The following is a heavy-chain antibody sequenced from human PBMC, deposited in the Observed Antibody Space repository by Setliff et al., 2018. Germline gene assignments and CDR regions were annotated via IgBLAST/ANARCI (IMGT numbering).Heavy chain of an antibody. D-gene: IGHD3-22*01. CDR2: IKQDGSTK. CDR1: GFSFGRHW. V-gene: IGHV3-7*01. J-gene: IGHJ3*02. Sequence: GSLRLSCVVSGFSFGRHWMSWVRQAPGKGLEWVADIKQDGSTKYYLDSVKGRFTISRDNAKRSLYLQMNGLRADDTGVYYCVRDDADNYDAFDNWGQGTLVTVSS. CDR3: VRDDADNYDAFDN.